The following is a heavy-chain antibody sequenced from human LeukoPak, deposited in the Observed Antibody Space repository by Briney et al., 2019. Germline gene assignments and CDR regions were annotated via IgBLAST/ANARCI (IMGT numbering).Heavy chain of an antibody. CDR1: DDSISSSTYY. CDR2: LYYSGKT. CDR3: ARPRLLYGSGPTLA. D-gene: IGHD3-10*01. V-gene: IGHV4-39*07. J-gene: IGHJ5*02. Sequence: SETLSLTCIISDDSISSSTYYWGWIRQPAGKGLEWIGTLYYSGKTYYNPSLKSRVTISIDASKNQFSLKLNSVTAADTAVYYCARPRLLYGSGPTLAWGPGTLVTVSS.